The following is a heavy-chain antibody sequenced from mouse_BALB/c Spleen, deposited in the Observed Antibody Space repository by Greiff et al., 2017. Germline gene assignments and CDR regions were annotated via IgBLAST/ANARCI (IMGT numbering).Heavy chain of an antibody. CDR1: GYTFTDYA. J-gene: IGHJ3*01. CDR3: ARGGYGSSWFAY. Sequence: VQLQQSGAELVRPGISVKISCKGSGYTFTDYAMHWVKQSHAKSLEWIGVISTYYGDASYNQKFKGKATMTVDKSSSTAYMELARLTSEDSAIYYCARGGYGSSWFAYWGQGTLVTVSA. V-gene: IGHV1S137*01. D-gene: IGHD1-1*01. CDR2: ISTYYGDA.